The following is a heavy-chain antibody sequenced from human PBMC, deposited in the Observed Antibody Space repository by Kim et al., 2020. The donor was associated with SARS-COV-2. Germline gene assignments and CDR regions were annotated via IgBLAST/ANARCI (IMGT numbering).Heavy chain of an antibody. J-gene: IGHJ3*02. V-gene: IGHV4-30-4*01. CDR1: GGSISSGDYY. CDR2: IYYSGST. Sequence: SETLSLTCTVSGGSISSGDYYWSWIRQPPGKGLEWIGYIYYSGSTYYNPSLKSRVTISVDTSKNQFSLKLGSVTAADTAVYYCAFVTMVRGAPGAFDIWGQGTMVTVSS. CDR3: AFVTMVRGAPGAFDI. D-gene: IGHD3-10*01.